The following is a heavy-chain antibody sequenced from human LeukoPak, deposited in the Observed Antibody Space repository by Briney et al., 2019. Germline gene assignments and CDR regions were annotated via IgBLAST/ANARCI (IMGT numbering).Heavy chain of an antibody. CDR1: GGSISSSSYY. V-gene: IGHV4-39*01. CDR3: ARFTVAMAAAGTDY. CDR2: IYYSGST. Sequence: SETLSLTCTVSGGSISSSSYYWGWIRQPPGKGLEWIGSIYYSGSTYYNPSLKSRVTISVDTSKNQLSLKLSSVTAADTAVYYCARFTVAMAAAGTDYWGQGTLVTVSS. D-gene: IGHD6-13*01. J-gene: IGHJ4*02.